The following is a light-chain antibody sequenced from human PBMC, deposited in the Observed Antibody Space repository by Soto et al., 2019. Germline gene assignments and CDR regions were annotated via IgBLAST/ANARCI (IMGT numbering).Light chain of an antibody. CDR3: GTWDSSLSAGI. Sequence: QPVLTQPPSVSAAPGQKVTISCSGSSSNIGNNYVSWYRQLPGTAPKLLIYDSNKRPSGIPDRFSASKSGTSATLDITGLQTGDEADYHCGTWDSSLSAGIFGGGTKLTVL. CDR1: SSNIGNNY. CDR2: DSN. J-gene: IGLJ2*01. V-gene: IGLV1-51*01.